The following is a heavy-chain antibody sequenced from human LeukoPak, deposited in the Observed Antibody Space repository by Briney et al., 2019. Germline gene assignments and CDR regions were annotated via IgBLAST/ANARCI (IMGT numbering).Heavy chain of an antibody. CDR2: ISSRGSTI. Sequence: PGGSLRLSCAASGFTFSSYEMNWVRQAPGKGLEWVSYISSRGSTIYYADSVKGRFTISRDNAKYSLYLQMNSLRAEDTAVYYCARVSVRGLNFDYWGQGTLVTVSS. J-gene: IGHJ4*02. D-gene: IGHD3-10*01. CDR1: GFTFSSYE. CDR3: ARVSVRGLNFDY. V-gene: IGHV3-48*03.